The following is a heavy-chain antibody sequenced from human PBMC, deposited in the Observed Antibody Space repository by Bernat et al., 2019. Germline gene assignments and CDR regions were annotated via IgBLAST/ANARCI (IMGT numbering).Heavy chain of an antibody. J-gene: IGHJ4*02. D-gene: IGHD5-18*01. V-gene: IGHV3-15*01. CDR3: TPEGYRYGYHSMHY. Sequence: EVQLVESGGGLVKPGGSLRLSCAASGFTFSTAWMTWVRQAPGEGLEWVGRVKSKTDGGTSDYAEPVNGRFTISRDDSKNTLYLQMNGLKTEDTAVYYCTPEGYRYGYHSMHYWGQGALVTVSS. CDR2: VKSKTDGGTS. CDR1: GFTFSTAW.